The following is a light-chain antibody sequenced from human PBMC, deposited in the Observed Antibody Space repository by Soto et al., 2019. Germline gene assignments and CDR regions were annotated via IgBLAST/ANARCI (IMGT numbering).Light chain of an antibody. CDR3: QQDGSSPQYT. CDR2: GAS. CDR1: QSVGSSH. V-gene: IGKV3-20*01. Sequence: EIVLTQSPGTLSLSPGERATLSCRASQSVGSSHLAWYQQKPGQAPRLLIYGASSRATGIPDRFSGSGSGTDFTLTISRLEPEDFAVYYCQQDGSSPQYTFGRGTKVELK. J-gene: IGKJ2*01.